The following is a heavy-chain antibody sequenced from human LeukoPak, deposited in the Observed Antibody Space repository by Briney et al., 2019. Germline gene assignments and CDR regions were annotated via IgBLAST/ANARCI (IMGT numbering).Heavy chain of an antibody. D-gene: IGHD3-10*01. Sequence: SETLSLTCTVSGGSISSYYWSWIRQPPGKGLEWIGYIYYSGSTNYNPSLKSRVTISVDTSKNRFSLKLSSATAADTAVYYCARGGRTMVRGVLGDVWGQGTTVTVSS. J-gene: IGHJ6*02. CDR3: ARGGRTMVRGVLGDV. V-gene: IGHV4-59*01. CDR1: GGSISSYY. CDR2: IYYSGST.